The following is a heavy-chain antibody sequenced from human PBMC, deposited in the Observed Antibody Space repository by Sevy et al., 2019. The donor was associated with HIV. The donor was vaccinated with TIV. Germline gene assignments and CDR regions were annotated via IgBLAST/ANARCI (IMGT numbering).Heavy chain of an antibody. D-gene: IGHD3-10*01. V-gene: IGHV3-23*01. Sequence: GGSLRLSCVASGFSFSTHAIHWVRQAPGKGLEWVAVISGSGGSTYYADSVKGRFTISRDNSKNTLYLQMNSLIAEDTAVYYCAKGGFTMVRGVFDYWGQGTLVTVSS. J-gene: IGHJ4*02. CDR1: GFSFSTHA. CDR3: AKGGFTMVRGVFDY. CDR2: ISGSGGST.